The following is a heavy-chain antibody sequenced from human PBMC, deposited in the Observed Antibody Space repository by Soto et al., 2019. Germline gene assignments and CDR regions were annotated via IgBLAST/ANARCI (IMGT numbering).Heavy chain of an antibody. V-gene: IGHV3-48*03. CDR2: ISSSGSTI. CDR1: GFTFSSYE. D-gene: IGHD1-26*01. Sequence: EVQLLESGGGLVQPGGSLRLSCAASGFTFSSYEMNWVRQAPGKGLEWVSYISSSGSTIYYADSVKGRFTISRDNAKNSLYLQMNSLRAEDTAVYYCARESSYPFDYWGQGTLVTVSS. J-gene: IGHJ4*02. CDR3: ARESSYPFDY.